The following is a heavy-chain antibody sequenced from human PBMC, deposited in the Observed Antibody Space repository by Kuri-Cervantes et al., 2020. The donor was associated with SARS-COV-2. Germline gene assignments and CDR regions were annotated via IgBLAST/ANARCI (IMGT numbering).Heavy chain of an antibody. CDR3: AREQPSSTYYYDSSGSHHPLAFDI. D-gene: IGHD3-22*01. CDR2: INPNSGGT. V-gene: IGHV1-2*02. CDR1: GYTFTGYY. Sequence: ASVKVSCKASGYTFTGYYMHWVRQAPGQGLEWMGWINPNSGGTNYAQKFQGRVTMTRDTSISTAYMELSRLRSDDTAVYYCAREQPSSTYYYDSSGSHHPLAFDIWGQGTMVTVSS. J-gene: IGHJ3*02.